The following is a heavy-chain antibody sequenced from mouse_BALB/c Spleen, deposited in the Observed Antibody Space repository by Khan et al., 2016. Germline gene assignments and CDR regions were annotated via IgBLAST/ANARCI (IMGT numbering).Heavy chain of an antibody. V-gene: IGHV1-87*01. CDR2: IYPGDGDT. D-gene: IGHD2-3*01. J-gene: IGHJ3*01. CDR1: GYTFTSYW. CDR3: ARWLLG. Sequence: QVQLQQSGAELARPGASVKLSCKASGYTFTSYWMQWVKQRPGQGLEWIGAIYPGDGDTRYTQKFKGKATLTADKSSSTAYMQLSSLASEDSAVYYCARWLLGWGQGTLVTVSA.